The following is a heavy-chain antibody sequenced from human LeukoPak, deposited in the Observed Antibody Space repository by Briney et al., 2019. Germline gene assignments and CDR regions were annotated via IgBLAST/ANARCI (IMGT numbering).Heavy chain of an antibody. CDR1: GYTFTSYY. CDR3: ARGVSNSASGLPTRYFDY. CDR2: INPSGGST. V-gene: IGHV1-46*01. J-gene: IGHJ4*02. Sequence: ASVKVSCKASGYTFTSYYIHWVRQAPGQGLEWMGLINPSGGSTNYAQNFQGRVTMTRDTSTSTVYMELSRLRSEDTAVYYCARGVSNSASGLPTRYFDYWGQGTLVTVSS. D-gene: IGHD2-21*01.